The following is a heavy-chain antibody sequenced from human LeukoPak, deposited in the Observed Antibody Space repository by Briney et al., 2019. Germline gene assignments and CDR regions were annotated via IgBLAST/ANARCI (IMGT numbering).Heavy chain of an antibody. J-gene: IGHJ4*02. CDR2: ISGSGGST. V-gene: IGHV3-23*01. D-gene: IGHD3-10*01. CDR1: GFTFSSDA. CDR3: ARIQGGGFRTADF. Sequence: GGSLRLSCAASGFTFSSDAMSWVRQAPGKGLEWVSAISGSGGSTYYADSVKGRFTISRDNSRNTVFLQMNSLRGEDTAIYYCARIQGGGFRTADFWGQGTVVTVSS.